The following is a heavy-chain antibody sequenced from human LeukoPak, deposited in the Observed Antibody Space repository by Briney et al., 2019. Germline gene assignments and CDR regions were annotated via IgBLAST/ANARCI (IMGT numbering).Heavy chain of an antibody. CDR3: ARGGGYNPFDP. Sequence: SETLSLTCTVSGGSISSGSYYWSWIRQPAGKGLEWIGRIYTSGSTNYNPSLKSRVTISVDTSKNQFSLKLSSVTAADTAVYYCARGGGYNPFDPWGRGTLVIVSS. CDR1: GGSISSGSYY. J-gene: IGHJ5*02. V-gene: IGHV4-61*02. CDR2: IYTSGST. D-gene: IGHD5-24*01.